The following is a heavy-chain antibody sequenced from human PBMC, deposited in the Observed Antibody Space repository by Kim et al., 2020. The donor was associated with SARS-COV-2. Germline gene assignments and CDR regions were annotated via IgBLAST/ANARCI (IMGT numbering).Heavy chain of an antibody. Sequence: SVKVSCKASGGTFSSYAISWVRQAPGQGLEWMGRIIPILGIANYAQKFQGRVTITADKSTSTAYMELSSLRSEDTAVYYCARESSTAHYYYYYMDVWGKGTTVTVSS. D-gene: IGHD2-21*02. V-gene: IGHV1-69*04. CDR1: GGTFSSYA. J-gene: IGHJ6*03. CDR2: IIPILGIA. CDR3: ARESSTAHYYYYYMDV.